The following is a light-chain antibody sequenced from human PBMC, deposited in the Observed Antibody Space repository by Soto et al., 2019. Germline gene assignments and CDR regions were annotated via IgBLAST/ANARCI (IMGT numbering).Light chain of an antibody. Sequence: TGTLSLSPGERATLSCRASQSVSNIYIAWYQQKPGQAPRVLIYGASRRATGIPDRFSGSGSGTDFTLTISRLEPEDFAVYYCQQYSSSFRTFGQGAKVDNK. CDR3: QQYSSSFRT. CDR1: QSVSNIY. V-gene: IGKV3-20*01. CDR2: GAS. J-gene: IGKJ1*01.